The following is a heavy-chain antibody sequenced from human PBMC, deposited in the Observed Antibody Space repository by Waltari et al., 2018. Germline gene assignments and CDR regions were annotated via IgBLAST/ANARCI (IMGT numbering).Heavy chain of an antibody. J-gene: IGHJ5*02. V-gene: IGHV4-38-2*02. D-gene: IGHD6-13*01. CDR3: AREGAAAAGQYNWFDP. CDR1: GYSISGGYY. CDR2: IYHSGST. Sequence: QVQLQESGPGLVKPSETLSLTCAVSGYSISGGYYWGWIRQHPGKGLEWIGSIYHSGSTYYNPSLKSRVTISVDTSKNQFSLKLSSVTAADTAVYYCAREGAAAAGQYNWFDPWGQGTLVTVSS.